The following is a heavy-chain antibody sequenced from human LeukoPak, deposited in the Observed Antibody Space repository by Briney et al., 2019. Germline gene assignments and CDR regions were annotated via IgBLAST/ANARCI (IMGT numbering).Heavy chain of an antibody. D-gene: IGHD4-17*01. CDR1: GGSFSGYY. Sequence: SETLSLTCAVYGGSFSGYYWSWIRQPPGKGLEWIGEIYHSGSTNYNPSLKSRVTLSVDTSKNQFSLKLSSVTAADTAVYYCARPNYGDYSRFDYWGQGTLVTVSS. CDR3: ARPNYGDYSRFDY. CDR2: IYHSGST. V-gene: IGHV4-34*01. J-gene: IGHJ4*02.